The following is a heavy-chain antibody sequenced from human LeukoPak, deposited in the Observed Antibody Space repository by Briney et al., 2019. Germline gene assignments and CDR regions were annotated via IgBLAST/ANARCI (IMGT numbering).Heavy chain of an antibody. Sequence: GGSLRLSCEASGFTSSNYAMTWVRQAPGKGLEWVSTISGSGVTTHYADSVKGRFTISRDNSKDTLYLQMNSLRAEDTALYYCAKVGGYTTGWSDYWGQGTLVTVSS. J-gene: IGHJ4*02. CDR2: ISGSGVTT. CDR1: GFTSSNYA. D-gene: IGHD6-19*01. CDR3: AKVGGYTTGWSDY. V-gene: IGHV3-23*01.